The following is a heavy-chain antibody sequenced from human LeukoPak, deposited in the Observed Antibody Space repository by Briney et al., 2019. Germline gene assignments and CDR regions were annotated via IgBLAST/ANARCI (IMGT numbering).Heavy chain of an antibody. CDR2: ISSSGSTI. V-gene: IGHV3-48*03. Sequence: GGSLRLSCAASGFTFSSYEMNWVRQAPGKGLEWGSYISSSGSTIYYADSVKGRFTISRDNAKNSLYLQMNSLRAEDTAVYYCASGSNYDFWSGYPPGYGMDVWGQGTTVTVSS. J-gene: IGHJ6*02. CDR3: ASGSNYDFWSGYPPGYGMDV. D-gene: IGHD3-3*01. CDR1: GFTFSSYE.